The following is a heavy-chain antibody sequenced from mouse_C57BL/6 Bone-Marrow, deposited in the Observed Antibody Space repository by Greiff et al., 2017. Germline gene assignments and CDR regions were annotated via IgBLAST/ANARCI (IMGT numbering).Heavy chain of an antibody. CDR2: INYDGSST. V-gene: IGHV5-16*01. CDR1: GFTFSDYY. D-gene: IGHD2-3*01. CDR3: ARIYDGYYGSWFAY. Sequence: EVQRVESEGGLVQPGSSMKLSCTASGFTFSDYYMAWVRQVPEKGLEWVANINYDGSSTYYLDSLKSRFIISRDNAKNILYLQMSSLKSEDTATYYCARIYDGYYGSWFAYWGQGTLVTVSA. J-gene: IGHJ3*01.